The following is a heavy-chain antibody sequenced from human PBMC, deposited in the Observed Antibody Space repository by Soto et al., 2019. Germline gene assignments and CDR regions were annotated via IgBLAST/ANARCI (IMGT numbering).Heavy chain of an antibody. CDR2: INHSGST. Sequence: PSETLSLTCAVYGGSFSGYYWSWIRQPPGKGLEWIGEINHSGSTNYNPSLKSRVTISVDTSKNQFSLKLSSVTAADTAVYYCARVGYSISNLDYWGQGTLVTVSS. J-gene: IGHJ4*02. CDR3: ARVGYSISNLDY. V-gene: IGHV4-34*01. D-gene: IGHD6-13*01. CDR1: GGSFSGYY.